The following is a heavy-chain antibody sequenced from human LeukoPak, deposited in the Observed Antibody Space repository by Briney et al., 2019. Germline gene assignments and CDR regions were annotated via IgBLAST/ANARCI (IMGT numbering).Heavy chain of an antibody. J-gene: IGHJ4*02. V-gene: IGHV3-74*01. Sequence: GGSLRLSCAASGFSFSSYWMHWVRQAPGKGLVWVSRINGDGSSTRYADSVKGRFTISRDNAKNTLYLQMNSLRAEDTAVYYCARVSGYSGTWYVDYWGQGTLVTVS. CDR2: INGDGSST. D-gene: IGHD6-13*01. CDR1: GFSFSSYW. CDR3: ARVSGYSGTWYVDY.